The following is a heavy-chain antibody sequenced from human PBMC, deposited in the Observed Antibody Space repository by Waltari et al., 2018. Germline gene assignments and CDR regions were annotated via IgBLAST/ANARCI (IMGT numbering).Heavy chain of an antibody. D-gene: IGHD3-9*01. CDR2: IYYSGST. CDR3: ARIPYYDILTGPDY. V-gene: IGHV4-39*07. Sequence: QLQLQESGPGLVKPSETLSLTCTVSGGSISSSSYYWGWIRQPPGKGLEWIGSIYYSGSTYYNPSRKSRVTISVDTSKNQFSLKLSSVTAADTAVYYCARIPYYDILTGPDYWGQGTLVTVSS. CDR1: GGSISSSSYY. J-gene: IGHJ4*02.